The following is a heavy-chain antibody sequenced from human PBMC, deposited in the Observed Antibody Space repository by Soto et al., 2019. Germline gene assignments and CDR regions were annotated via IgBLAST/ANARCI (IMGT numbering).Heavy chain of an antibody. CDR3: TRGSSSYYYDSSGYLDY. Sequence: PGGSLRLSCTASGFTFGDYAMSWFRQAPGKGLEWVGFIRSKAYGGTTEYAASVKGRFTISRDDSKSIAYLQMNSLKTEDTAVYYCTRGSSSYYYDSSGYLDYWGQGTLVTVSS. CDR1: GFTFGDYA. CDR2: IRSKAYGGTT. V-gene: IGHV3-49*03. D-gene: IGHD3-22*01. J-gene: IGHJ4*02.